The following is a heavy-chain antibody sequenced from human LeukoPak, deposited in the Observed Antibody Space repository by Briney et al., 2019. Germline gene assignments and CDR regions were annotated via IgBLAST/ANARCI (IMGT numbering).Heavy chain of an antibody. Sequence: SVKVFCKASGGTFSSYAISWVRQAPGQGLEWMGGIIPIFGTANYAQKFQGRVTITADESTSTAYMELSSLRSEDTAVYYCARGYYDSSGYYPRFDYWGQGTLVTVSS. J-gene: IGHJ4*02. D-gene: IGHD3-22*01. V-gene: IGHV1-69*13. CDR1: GGTFSSYA. CDR3: ARGYYDSSGYYPRFDY. CDR2: IIPIFGTA.